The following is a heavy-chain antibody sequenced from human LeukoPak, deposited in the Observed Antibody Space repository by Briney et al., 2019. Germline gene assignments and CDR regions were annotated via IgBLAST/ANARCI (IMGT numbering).Heavy chain of an antibody. D-gene: IGHD4-17*01. Sequence: GSLRLSCAASGFIFDEFALSWVRQAPGKGLEWVSSITGGHYATYNTDSVKGRFTISRDNAKNTLYLQMNSLRADDTAIYYCTKDPNGDYIGAFDPWGQGTLVTVSS. CDR2: ITGGHYAT. CDR1: GFIFDEFA. J-gene: IGHJ5*02. CDR3: TKDPNGDYIGAFDP. V-gene: IGHV3-23*01.